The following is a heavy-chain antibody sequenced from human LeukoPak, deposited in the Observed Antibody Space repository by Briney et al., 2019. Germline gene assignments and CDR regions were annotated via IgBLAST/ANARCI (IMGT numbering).Heavy chain of an antibody. Sequence: GGSLRLSCAASGFTFSHYAMSWVRQAPGKGLEWVSGIRGSGGNTYYADSVKGRFTISRDNSKNTLYLQMNSPRAEDTAVYYCAKDGYSSSWYYFDYWGQGTLVTVSS. CDR3: AKDGYSSSWYYFDY. CDR1: GFTFSHYA. CDR2: IRGSGGNT. V-gene: IGHV3-23*01. J-gene: IGHJ4*02. D-gene: IGHD6-13*01.